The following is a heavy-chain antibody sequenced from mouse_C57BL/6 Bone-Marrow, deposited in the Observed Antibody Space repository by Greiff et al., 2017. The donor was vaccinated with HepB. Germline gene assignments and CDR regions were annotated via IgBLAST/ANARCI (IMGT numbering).Heavy chain of an antibody. CDR2: IYPRDGST. V-gene: IGHV1-78*01. Sequence: VQRVESDAELVKPGASVKISCKVSGYTFTDHTIHWMKQRPEQGLEWIGYIYPRDGSTKYNEKFKGKATLTADKSSSTAYMQLNSLTSEDSAVYFCARCDYDGYWYFDVWGTGTTVTVSS. CDR3: ARCDYDGYWYFDV. D-gene: IGHD2-4*01. CDR1: GYTFTDHT. J-gene: IGHJ1*03.